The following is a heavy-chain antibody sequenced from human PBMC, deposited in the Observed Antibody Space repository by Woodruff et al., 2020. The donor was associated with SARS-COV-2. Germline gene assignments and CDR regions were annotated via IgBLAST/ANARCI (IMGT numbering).Heavy chain of an antibody. CDR3: AKDLLRWAFDV. J-gene: IGHJ3*01. D-gene: IGHD2-15*01. Sequence: GLQWVSTITTAGGTYYADSVKGRFTISRDNSENTLYLQMNSLRAEDTAVYYCAKDLLRWAFDVWGQGTVVTVSS. V-gene: IGHV3-23*01. CDR2: ITTAGGT.